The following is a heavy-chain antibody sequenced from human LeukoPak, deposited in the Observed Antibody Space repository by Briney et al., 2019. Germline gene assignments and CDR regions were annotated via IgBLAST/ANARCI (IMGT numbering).Heavy chain of an antibody. Sequence: SETLSLTCTVSGGSISSYYWSWIRQPPGKGLEWIGYIYYSGSTNYNPSLKSRVTISVGTSKNQFSLKLSSVTAADTAVYYCARAPIDFLSWFDPWGQGTLVTVSS. CDR1: GGSISSYY. J-gene: IGHJ5*02. CDR3: ARAPIDFLSWFDP. CDR2: IYYSGST. V-gene: IGHV4-59*01. D-gene: IGHD3-3*01.